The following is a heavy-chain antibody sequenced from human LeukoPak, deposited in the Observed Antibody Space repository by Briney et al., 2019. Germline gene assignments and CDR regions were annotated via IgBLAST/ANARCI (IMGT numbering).Heavy chain of an antibody. D-gene: IGHD6-13*01. CDR2: ITGNGGST. CDR3: ANDLYSSSWYSFDY. Sequence: GGSLRLSCAASGFTFSNYAIHWVRQAPGKGLEYVSAITGNGGSTYYANSVKGRFTISRDNSKNTLYLQMNSLRAEDTAVYYCANDLYSSSWYSFDYWGQGTLVTVSS. V-gene: IGHV3-64*01. CDR1: GFTFSNYA. J-gene: IGHJ4*02.